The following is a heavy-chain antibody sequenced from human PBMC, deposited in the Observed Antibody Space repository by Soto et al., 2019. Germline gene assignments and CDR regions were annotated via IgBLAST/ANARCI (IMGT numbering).Heavy chain of an antibody. CDR3: ARKHSLDYIRWGLDP. CDR2: ISPKSDDT. D-gene: IGHD4-4*01. V-gene: IGHV1-2*02. J-gene: IGHJ5*02. Sequence: EASVKVSCKASGYPFSDNQIHWLRRAPGQGLEWMGRISPKSDDTNYAQKFQGRVTMTRDTSIDTAYLELTGLTSDDTATYYCARKHSLDYIRWGLDPWGQGTLVTVSS. CDR1: GYPFSDNQ.